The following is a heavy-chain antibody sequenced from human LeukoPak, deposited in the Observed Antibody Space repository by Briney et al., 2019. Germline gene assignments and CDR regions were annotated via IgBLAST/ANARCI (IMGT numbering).Heavy chain of an antibody. CDR1: GFTFSTYA. Sequence: GGSLRLSCAASGFTFSTYAMHWVRQAPGKGLEWVAVISYDGSNKFYADSVKGQFTISKDNSKNTLYLQMNSLRAEDTAVYYCARSRFYFDYWGQGTLVTVSS. V-gene: IGHV3-30-3*01. CDR2: ISYDGSNK. J-gene: IGHJ4*02. CDR3: ARSRFYFDY.